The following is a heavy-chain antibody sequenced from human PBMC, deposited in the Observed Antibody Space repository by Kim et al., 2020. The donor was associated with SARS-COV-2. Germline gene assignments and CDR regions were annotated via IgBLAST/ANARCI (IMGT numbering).Heavy chain of an antibody. CDR3: AKETGSGSSPYYFDS. J-gene: IGHJ4*01. V-gene: IGHV3-30*18. CDR2: KSHDGSNE. D-gene: IGHD3-10*01. Sequence: GGSLRLSCAASGFSFSAYGMHWVRQAPGKGLEWVAVKSHDGSNEYYADSVKGRFTISRDNSKYTLYLEVNNVRLEDTAVYYCAKETGSGSSPYYFDSCG. CDR1: GFSFSAYG.